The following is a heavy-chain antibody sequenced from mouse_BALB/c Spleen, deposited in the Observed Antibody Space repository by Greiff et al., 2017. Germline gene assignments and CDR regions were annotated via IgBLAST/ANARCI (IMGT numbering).Heavy chain of an antibody. CDR3: TRDLTTAHYYAMDY. V-gene: IGHV5-6-4*01. Sequence: DVMLVESGGGLVKPGGSLKLSCAASGFTFSSYTMSWVRQTPEKRLEWVATISSGGSYTYYPDSVKGRFTISRDNAKNTLYLQMSSLKSEDTAMYYCTRDLTTAHYYAMDYWGQGTSVTVSS. CDR1: GFTFSSYT. J-gene: IGHJ4*01. D-gene: IGHD1-2*01. CDR2: ISSGGSYT.